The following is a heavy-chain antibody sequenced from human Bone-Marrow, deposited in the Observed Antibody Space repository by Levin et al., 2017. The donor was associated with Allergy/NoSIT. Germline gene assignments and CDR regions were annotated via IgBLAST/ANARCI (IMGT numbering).Heavy chain of an antibody. CDR3: ARDFGYSNNYYFDS. Sequence: PGGSLRLSCAASGFTFSTYVMHWVRQAPGKGLEWVTLLSYTSQVYYADSVRGRFTISRDDSKNTVYLQMDNLRPEDTAVYYCARDFGYSNNYYFDSWGQGTRVTVSS. D-gene: IGHD5-12*01. CDR1: GFTFSTYV. J-gene: IGHJ4*02. V-gene: IGHV3-30*03. CDR2: LSYTSQV.